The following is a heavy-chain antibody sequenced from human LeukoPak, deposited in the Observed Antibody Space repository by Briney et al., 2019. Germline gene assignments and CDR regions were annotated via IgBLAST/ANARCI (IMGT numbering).Heavy chain of an antibody. J-gene: IGHJ3*02. V-gene: IGHV3-21*01. CDR2: ISSSSSYI. CDR1: GFTFSSYS. D-gene: IGHD3-16*01. CDR3: ARVMITFGGAYDAFDI. Sequence: GGSLRLSCAASGFTFSSYSMNWVRQAPGKGLEWVSSISSSSSYIYYADSVKGRFTISRDNAKNSLYLQMNSLRAEDTAVYYCARVMITFGGAYDAFDIWGQGTMVTVSS.